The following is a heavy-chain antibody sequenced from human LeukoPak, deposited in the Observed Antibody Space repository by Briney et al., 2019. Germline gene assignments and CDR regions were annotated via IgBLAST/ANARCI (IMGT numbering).Heavy chain of an antibody. V-gene: IGHV3-66*01. CDR3: ASTKPEYYYDSSGYYS. J-gene: IGHJ4*02. CDR2: TYSGGST. Sequence: GGSLRLSCAASGFTVSSNYMSWVRQAPGKGLEWVSVTYSGGSTYYADSVKGRFTISRDNSKNTLYLQMNSLRAEDTAVYYCASTKPEYYYDSSGYYSWGQGTLVTVSS. D-gene: IGHD3-22*01. CDR1: GFTVSSNY.